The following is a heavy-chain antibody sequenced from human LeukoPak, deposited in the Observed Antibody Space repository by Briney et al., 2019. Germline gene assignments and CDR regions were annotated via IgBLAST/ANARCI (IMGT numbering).Heavy chain of an antibody. CDR1: GNTLTELS. Sequence: ASVKVSCKVSGNTLTELSMHWVRQAPGKGLEWMGGFDPEDGETIYAQKFQGRVTMTEDISTDTAYMELSSLRSEDTAVYYCATALAAAGAFFDYWGQGTLVTVSS. D-gene: IGHD6-13*01. CDR3: ATALAAAGAFFDY. V-gene: IGHV1-24*01. CDR2: FDPEDGET. J-gene: IGHJ4*02.